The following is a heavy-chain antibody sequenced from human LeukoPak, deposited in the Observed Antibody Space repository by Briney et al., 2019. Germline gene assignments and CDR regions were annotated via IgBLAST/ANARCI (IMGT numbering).Heavy chain of an antibody. CDR2: MYDSGSN. V-gene: IGHV4-39*01. D-gene: IGHD6-13*01. CDR3: ARQAYSSNLGWFDP. Sequence: PSETLSLTCSVSGGSISSSTYYWGWVRQPPGKGLGWLVNMYDSGSNYYNPSLKSRITISVDTSKNQFSLMSSPVTAADTAVYYCARQAYSSNLGWFDPWGQGTLVTVSS. CDR1: GGSISSSTYY. J-gene: IGHJ5*02.